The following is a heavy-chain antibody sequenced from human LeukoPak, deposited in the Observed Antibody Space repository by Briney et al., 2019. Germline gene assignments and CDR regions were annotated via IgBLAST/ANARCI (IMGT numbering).Heavy chain of an antibody. D-gene: IGHD3-22*01. CDR3: AKLADYFDTSGYPMDV. J-gene: IGHJ6*03. Sequence: TLSLTCAVSGGSISSGGYSWSWIRQPPGKGLEWIGYIYYSGSTYYNPSLKSRVTISVDTSKNQFSLKMNSVTAAGTAVYYCAKLADYFDTSGYPMDVWGKGTTVTISS. CDR2: IYYSGST. V-gene: IGHV4-30-4*07. CDR1: GGSISSGGYS.